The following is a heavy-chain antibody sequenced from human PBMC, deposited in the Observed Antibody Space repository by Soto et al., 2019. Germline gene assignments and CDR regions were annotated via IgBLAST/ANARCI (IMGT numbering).Heavy chain of an antibody. CDR2: INAGNGDT. V-gene: IGHV1-3*01. Sequence: VQSGAEVRRPGSSVKVSCKASGGTFGNFVINWVRQAPGQGLEWMGWINAGNGDTVYSQKFQGRVTVTRDTSANVAYMDLSSLTSEDTAVYFCARASPRLAPYYWGPGTLVTVSS. J-gene: IGHJ4*02. CDR1: GGTFGNFV. CDR3: ARASPRLAPYY.